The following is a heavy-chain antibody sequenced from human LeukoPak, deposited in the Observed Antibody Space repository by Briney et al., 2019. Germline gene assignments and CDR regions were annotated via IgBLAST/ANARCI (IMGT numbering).Heavy chain of an antibody. J-gene: IGHJ4*02. D-gene: IGHD2-15*01. Sequence: GGSLRLSYAASGFTFSNYAMSWVRQAPGKGLEWVSAIEVGGRRTYHADSVTGRFTISRDNSKNTLYLQMTSLRAHDTAVYYCVRDLASCTGGSCYGDYWGQGALVTVSS. CDR2: IEVGGRRT. CDR1: GFTFSNYA. CDR3: VRDLASCTGGSCYGDY. V-gene: IGHV3-23*01.